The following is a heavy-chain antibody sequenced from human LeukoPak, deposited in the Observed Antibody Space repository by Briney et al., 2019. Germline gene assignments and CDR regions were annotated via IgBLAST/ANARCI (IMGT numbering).Heavy chain of an antibody. V-gene: IGHV4-39*07. CDR3: ARVGVSAPYYYYYMDV. CDR1: GRSISSTSYY. D-gene: IGHD5/OR15-5a*01. J-gene: IGHJ6*03. Sequence: PSETLSLTCTVSGRSISSTSYYWGRIPQPPGQGLEPIGSIYYSGGTYDNPSLKSRVTISVDSSKNQFSLKLSSVTAADTAVYYCARVGVSAPYYYYYMDVWGKGTTVTVSS. CDR2: IYYSGGT.